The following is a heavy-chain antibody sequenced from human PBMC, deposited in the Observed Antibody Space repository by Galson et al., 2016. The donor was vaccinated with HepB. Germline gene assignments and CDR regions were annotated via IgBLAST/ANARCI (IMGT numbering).Heavy chain of an antibody. Sequence: SLRLSCAASGFTFSTSSMHWVRQAPGKGLEWVSLISYDGNHKYFADSVRGRFTIFRDNFRNTLYLQMNSPTTEDTGVYYCASGYCRSGNCPDIDFGGQGTLVTVSS. D-gene: IGHD2-15*01. J-gene: IGHJ4*02. CDR2: ISYDGNHK. CDR3: ASGYCRSGNCPDIDF. CDR1: GFTFSTSS. V-gene: IGHV3-30-3*01.